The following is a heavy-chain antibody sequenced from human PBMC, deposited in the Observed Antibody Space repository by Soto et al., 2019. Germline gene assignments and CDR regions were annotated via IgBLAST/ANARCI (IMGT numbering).Heavy chain of an antibody. J-gene: IGHJ4*02. V-gene: IGHV3-23*01. CDR2: IRGNGSNK. D-gene: IGHD2-2*01. Sequence: GGSLRLSCAASGFTFSSYAMSRVRQAPGKGLEWVSVIRGNGSNKYYADSVKGRFTISRDNSKNTLYLQMNSLRAEDTAVYYCARLGYCSSTSCFIGSYWGQGTLVTVSS. CDR3: ARLGYCSSTSCFIGSY. CDR1: GFTFSSYA.